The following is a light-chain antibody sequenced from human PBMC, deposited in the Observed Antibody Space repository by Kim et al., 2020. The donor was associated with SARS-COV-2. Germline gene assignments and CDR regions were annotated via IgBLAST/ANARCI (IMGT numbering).Light chain of an antibody. V-gene: IGKV1-5*03. Sequence: STLSASVGDRVIITCRASQSNSMWLAWYQQKPGKAPKLLISKASSLQSGVPSRFSGSGSGTQFTLTISSLQPDDFRTYYCPQYDNYFGQGTKLEI. J-gene: IGKJ2*01. CDR3: PQYDNY. CDR1: QSNSMW. CDR2: KAS.